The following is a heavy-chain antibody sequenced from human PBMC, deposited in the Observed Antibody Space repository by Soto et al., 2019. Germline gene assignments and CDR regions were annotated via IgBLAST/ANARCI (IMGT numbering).Heavy chain of an antibody. CDR1: GGSISSDDFY. J-gene: IGHJ5*02. D-gene: IGHD1-26*01. Sequence: QVQLQESGPGLVKPSQTLSLTCTVSGGSISSDDFYWSWIRQHPGKGLEWIGYIYYSGNTYYNPSLKSRVTILVDTSKNQFSLKVSSVTAADTAVYYCARLSGSWQSWCDPWGQGTLVTVSS. CDR3: ARLSGSWQSWCDP. CDR2: IYYSGNT. V-gene: IGHV4-31*03.